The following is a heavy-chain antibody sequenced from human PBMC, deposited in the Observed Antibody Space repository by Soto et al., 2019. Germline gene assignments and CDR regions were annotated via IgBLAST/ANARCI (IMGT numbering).Heavy chain of an antibody. V-gene: IGHV2-5*02. CDR1: GFSLSTSGVG. CDR3: AALYCRGGSCSLGAFDI. Sequence: QITLKESGPTLVKPTQTLTLTCTFSGFSLSTSGVGVGWIRQPPGKALEWLALIYWDDDKRDRPSLNSRLTITKDTSKNQVVLTMTNMDPVDTATYYCAALYCRGGSCSLGAFDIWGQGTMVTVSS. J-gene: IGHJ3*02. D-gene: IGHD2-15*01. CDR2: IYWDDDK.